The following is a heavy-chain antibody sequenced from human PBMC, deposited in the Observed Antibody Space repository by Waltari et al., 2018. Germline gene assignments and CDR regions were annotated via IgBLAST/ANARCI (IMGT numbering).Heavy chain of an antibody. Sequence: VRLVQSGAEVKKPGESLKISCKGSGDKFSTYWIGWVRQVPGKGLEWMGIIYVGDSETRYSPSFRGQVTMSADKSITTAYLQWSSLKASDTAMYYCARREHDYDYVGGSYRRVIDTFDIWGQGTRVTVSS. CDR3: ARREHDYDYVGGSYRRVIDTFDI. CDR1: GDKFSTYW. J-gene: IGHJ3*02. D-gene: IGHD3-16*02. CDR2: IYVGDSET. V-gene: IGHV5-51*03.